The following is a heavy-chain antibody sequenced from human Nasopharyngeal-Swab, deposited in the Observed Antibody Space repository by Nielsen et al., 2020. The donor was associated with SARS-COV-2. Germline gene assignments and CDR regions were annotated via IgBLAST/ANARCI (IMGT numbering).Heavy chain of an antibody. V-gene: IGHV3-33*01. CDR2: IWYDGSNK. D-gene: IGHD1-26*01. Sequence: GGSLRLSCAASGFTFSSYGMHWVRQAPGKGLEWVAVIWYDGSNKYYADSVKGRFTISRDNSKNTLYLQMNSLRAEDTAVYYCASTGIVGATTLDFDYWGQGTLVTVSS. CDR1: GFTFSSYG. CDR3: ASTGIVGATTLDFDY. J-gene: IGHJ4*02.